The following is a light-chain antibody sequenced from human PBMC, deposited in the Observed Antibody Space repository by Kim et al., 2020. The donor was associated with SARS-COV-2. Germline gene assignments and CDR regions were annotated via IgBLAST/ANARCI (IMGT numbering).Light chain of an antibody. Sequence: SYELTQPPSVSVFPGQTASITCSGDNLGDKYACWYQQKPGQAPVLVIHQDTKRPSGIPERFSGSNSGNTATLTISGTQTMDEADYFCQAWDSSTVVFGGGTQLTVL. CDR3: QAWDSSTVV. CDR1: NLGDKY. V-gene: IGLV3-1*01. CDR2: QDT. J-gene: IGLJ2*01.